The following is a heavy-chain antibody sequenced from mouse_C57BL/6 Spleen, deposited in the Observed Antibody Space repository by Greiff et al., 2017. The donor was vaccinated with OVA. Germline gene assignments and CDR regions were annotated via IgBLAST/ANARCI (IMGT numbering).Heavy chain of an antibody. CDR3: AISSSPYYAMDY. D-gene: IGHD6-1*01. CDR2: IYPSDSET. Sequence: QVQLQQPGAELVRPGSSVKLSCKASGYTFTSYWMDWVKQRPGQGLEWIGNIYPSDSETHYNQKFKDKATLTVDKSSSTAYMQLSSLTSEDSAVYYCAISSSPYYAMDYWGQGTSVTVSS. CDR1: GYTFTSYW. V-gene: IGHV1-61*01. J-gene: IGHJ4*01.